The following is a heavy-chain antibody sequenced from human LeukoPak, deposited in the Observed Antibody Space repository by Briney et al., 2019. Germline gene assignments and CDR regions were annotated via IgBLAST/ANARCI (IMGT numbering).Heavy chain of an antibody. CDR3: ARLGRDGTTVTTFDY. CDR2: IYYSGST. J-gene: IGHJ4*02. CDR1: GVSISSSSYY. Sequence: PSETLSLTCTVSGVSISSSSYYWGWIRQPPGKGLEWIGSIYYSGSTYYNPSLKSRVTISVDTSKNQFSLKLSSVTAADTAVYYCARLGRDGTTVTTFDYWGQGTLVTVSS. V-gene: IGHV4-39*01. D-gene: IGHD4-17*01.